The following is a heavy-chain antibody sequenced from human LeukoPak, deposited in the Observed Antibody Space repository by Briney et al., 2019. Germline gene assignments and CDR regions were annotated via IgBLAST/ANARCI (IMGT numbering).Heavy chain of an antibody. CDR2: IYYSGST. J-gene: IGHJ2*01. D-gene: IGHD3-22*01. CDR3: ARRARTNYYDSSGYYGHYWYFDL. CDR1: GGSFSGYY. Sequence: SETLSLTCAVYGGSFSGYYWGWIRQPPGKGLEWIGSIYYSGSTYYNPSLKSRVTISVDTSKNQFSLKLSSVTAADTAVYYCARRARTNYYDSSGYYGHYWYFDLWGRGTLVTVSS. V-gene: IGHV4-39*01.